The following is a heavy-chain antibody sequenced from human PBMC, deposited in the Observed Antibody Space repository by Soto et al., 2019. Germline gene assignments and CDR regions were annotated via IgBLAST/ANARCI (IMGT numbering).Heavy chain of an antibody. CDR2: IYNDGTT. D-gene: IGHD3-10*01. J-gene: IGHJ6*02. V-gene: IGHV3-53*01. CDR3: VRPLPSGRNYGMDV. CDR1: GFTFSTYA. Sequence: PGGSLRLSCAASGFTFSTYAMQWVRQAPGMGLEWVSVIYNDGTTYYADSVKGRFTLSRGTSKNTLSLQMDSLRAEDTAVYYCVRPLPSGRNYGMDVWGQGTTVTVSS.